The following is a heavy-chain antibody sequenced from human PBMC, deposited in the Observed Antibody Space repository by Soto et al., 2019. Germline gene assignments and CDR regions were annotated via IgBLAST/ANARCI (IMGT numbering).Heavy chain of an antibody. CDR3: ARLYCSGGSCYTAYQLPNYYFDY. V-gene: IGHV4-61*01. Sequence: SETLSLTCTVSGGSVSSGSYYWSWIRQPPGKGLEWIGYIYYSGSTNYNPSLKSRVTISVDTSKNQFSLKLSSVTAADTAVYYCARLYCSGGSCYTAYQLPNYYFDYWGQGTLVTVSS. D-gene: IGHD2-15*01. CDR2: IYYSGST. CDR1: GGSVSSGSYY. J-gene: IGHJ4*02.